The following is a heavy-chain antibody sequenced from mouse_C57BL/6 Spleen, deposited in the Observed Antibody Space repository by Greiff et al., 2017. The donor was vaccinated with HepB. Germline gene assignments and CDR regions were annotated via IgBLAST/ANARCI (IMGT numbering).Heavy chain of an antibody. CDR2: ISYDGSN. V-gene: IGHV3-6*01. J-gene: IGHJ3*01. Sequence: EVHLVESGPGLVKPSQSLSLTCSVTGYSITSGYYWNWIRQFPGNKLEWMGYISYDGSNNYNPSLKNRISITRDTSKNQFFLKLNSVTTEDTATYYCAREGYDRAYWGRGTRVTVSA. CDR1: GYSITSGYY. D-gene: IGHD2-2*01. CDR3: AREGYDRAY.